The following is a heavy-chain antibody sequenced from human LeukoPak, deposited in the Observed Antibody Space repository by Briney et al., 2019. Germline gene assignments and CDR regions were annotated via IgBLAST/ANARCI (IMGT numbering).Heavy chain of an antibody. D-gene: IGHD2-8*01. V-gene: IGHV3-21*01. CDR3: ARFELWYTIGWFDP. CDR1: GFTFSNYN. CDR2: INSRSSYI. Sequence: GGSLRLSCAASGFTFSNYNLNWVRQAPGKGPEWVASINSRSSYIYYADSVRGRFTISRDNAKMSLYLQMNSLRAEDTAVYYCARFELWYTIGWFDPWGQGTLVTVSS. J-gene: IGHJ5*02.